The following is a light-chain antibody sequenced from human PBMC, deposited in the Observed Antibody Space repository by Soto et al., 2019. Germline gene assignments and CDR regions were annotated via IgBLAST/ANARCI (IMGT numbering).Light chain of an antibody. CDR3: RQRNKLRT. CDR2: AAS. Sequence: EIVCTQSVAALSLSPGERATLSCRASQSVSSYLAWYQQTPGQAPRLLIYAASKRATGIPARFSGSAFGTDSPPTISGLPPEDFAVYYCRQRNKLRTFGQGTKVDI. J-gene: IGKJ1*01. CDR1: QSVSSY. V-gene: IGKV3-11*01.